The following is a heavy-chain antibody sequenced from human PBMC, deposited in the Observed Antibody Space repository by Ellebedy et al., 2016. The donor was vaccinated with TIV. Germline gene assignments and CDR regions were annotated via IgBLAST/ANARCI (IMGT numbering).Heavy chain of an antibody. J-gene: IGHJ4*02. CDR3: ASPPGVVAL. CDR2: INKDGSEK. D-gene: IGHD3-10*01. V-gene: IGHV3-7*03. CDR1: GFTFSFYW. Sequence: ESLKISCAGSGFTFSFYWMSWVRQAPGKGREWVANINKDGSEKFYVDSVKGRFTISRDNAKNSLYLQMNSLRAEDTAVYYCASPPGVVALWGQGTLVTVSS.